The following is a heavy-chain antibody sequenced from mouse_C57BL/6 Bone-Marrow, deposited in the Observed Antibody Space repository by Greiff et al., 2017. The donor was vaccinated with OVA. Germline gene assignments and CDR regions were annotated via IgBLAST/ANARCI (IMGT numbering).Heavy chain of an antibody. J-gene: IGHJ3*01. CDR2: IYPGSGST. Sequence: QVQLQQPGAELVKPGASVKMSCKASGYTFTSYWITWVKQRPGQGLEWIGDIYPGSGSTNYNEKFKSKATLTVDTSSSTAYMQLSSLTSEDSAVYYCARILYDGYPWFAYWGQGTLVTVSA. V-gene: IGHV1-55*01. D-gene: IGHD2-3*01. CDR3: ARILYDGYPWFAY. CDR1: GYTFTSYW.